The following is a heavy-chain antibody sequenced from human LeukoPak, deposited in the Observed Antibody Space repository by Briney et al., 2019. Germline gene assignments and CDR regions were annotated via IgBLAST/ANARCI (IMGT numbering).Heavy chain of an antibody. CDR2: ISSSSSYI. J-gene: IGHJ3*02. CDR3: AREGSSAFDI. V-gene: IGHV3-21*01. CDR1: GFIFSDYA. Sequence: PGGSLRLSCAASGFIFSDYAMNWVRQAPGKGLEWVSSISSSSSYIYYADSVKGRFTISRDNAKNSLYLQMNSLRAEDTAVYYCAREGSSAFDIWGQGTMVTVSS.